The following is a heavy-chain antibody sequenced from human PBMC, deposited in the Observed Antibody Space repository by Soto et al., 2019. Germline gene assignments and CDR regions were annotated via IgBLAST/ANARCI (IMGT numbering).Heavy chain of an antibody. D-gene: IGHD2-21*02. CDR3: ARDVGEHIVVVTAPGAFDI. CDR2: IIPIFGTA. V-gene: IGHV1-69*13. CDR1: GGTFSSYA. J-gene: IGHJ3*02. Sequence: VKVSCKASGGTFSSYAISWVRQAPGQGLEWMGGIIPIFGTANYAQKFQGRVTITADESTSTAYMELSSLRSEDTAVYYCARDVGEHIVVVTAPGAFDIWGQGTMVTV.